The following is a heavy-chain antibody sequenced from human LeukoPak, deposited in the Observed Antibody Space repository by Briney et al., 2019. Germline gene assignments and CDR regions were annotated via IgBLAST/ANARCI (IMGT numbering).Heavy chain of an antibody. Sequence: KASQTLSLTCTVSGGSISSGGYSWSWIRQHPGKGLEWIGYIYYSGSTYYNPSLKSRVTISVDTSKNQFSLKLSSVTGADTAVYYCARSSTIFGVVPLNFDYWGQGTLVTVSS. CDR3: ARSSTIFGVVPLNFDY. V-gene: IGHV4-31*03. J-gene: IGHJ4*02. D-gene: IGHD3-3*01. CDR1: GGSISSGGYS. CDR2: IYYSGST.